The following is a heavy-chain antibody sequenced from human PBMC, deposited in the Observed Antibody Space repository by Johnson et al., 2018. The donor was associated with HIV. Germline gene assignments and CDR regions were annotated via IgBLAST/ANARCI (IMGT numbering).Heavy chain of an antibody. V-gene: IGHV3-30*03. D-gene: IGHD3-10*01. Sequence: QVQLVESGGGVVQPGRSLRLSCAASGFTFSRYGMHWVRQAPGKGLEWVLVISYDGSNKYYADSVKGRFTISRDNSKNTLYLQMNSLRAEDTAVYYCARVLRIYDAFDIWGQGTMVTVSS. J-gene: IGHJ3*02. CDR3: ARVLRIYDAFDI. CDR2: ISYDGSNK. CDR1: GFTFSRYG.